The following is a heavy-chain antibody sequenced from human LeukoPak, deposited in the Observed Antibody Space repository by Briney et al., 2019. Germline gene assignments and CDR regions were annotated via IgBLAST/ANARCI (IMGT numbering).Heavy chain of an antibody. CDR1: GFTLSSYS. V-gene: IGHV3-48*02. CDR2: ISGSSSTI. Sequence: PGGSLRLSCAASGFTLSSYSMNWVRQGPGKGLEWVSYISGSSSTIYYADSVRGRFTISRDNSKNTLYLQMNSLGDEDTAVYYCARDPTDISNPTRYFDFWGRGTLVTVSS. CDR3: ARDPTDISNPTRYFDF. J-gene: IGHJ2*01. D-gene: IGHD1-26*01.